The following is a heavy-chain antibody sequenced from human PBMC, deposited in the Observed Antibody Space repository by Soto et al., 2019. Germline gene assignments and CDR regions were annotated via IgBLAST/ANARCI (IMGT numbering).Heavy chain of an antibody. J-gene: IGHJ4*02. D-gene: IGHD3-22*01. CDR3: ASWYYDSSGYYSASDY. V-gene: IGHV3-23*01. CDR1: GFTFSNYA. Sequence: GSLRLSCAASGFTFSNYAMTWVRQGPGKGLEWVSGISGSGGRSYYADSVKGRFTISRDNSKSTLYLQMNSLRAEDTAVYYCASWYYDSSGYYSASDYWGQGTLVTVSS. CDR2: ISGSGGRS.